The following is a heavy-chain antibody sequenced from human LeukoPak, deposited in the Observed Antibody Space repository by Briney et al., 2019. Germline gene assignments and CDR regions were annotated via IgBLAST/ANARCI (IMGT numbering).Heavy chain of an antibody. V-gene: IGHV1-18*01. CDR3: ARDFSAMYYYYGMDV. CDR2: ISAYNGNT. D-gene: IGHD2-2*01. CDR1: GYTFTSYG. Sequence: ASVKVCCKASGYTFTSYGISWVRQAPGQGLEWMGWISAYNGNTNYAQKLQGRVTMTTDTSTSTAYMELRSLRSDDTAVYYCARDFSAMYYYYGMDVWGQGTTVTVSS. J-gene: IGHJ6*02.